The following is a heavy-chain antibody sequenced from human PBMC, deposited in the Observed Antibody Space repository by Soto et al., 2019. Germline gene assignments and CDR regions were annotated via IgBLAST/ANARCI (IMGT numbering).Heavy chain of an antibody. CDR3: VKYPRPPPGGDAFDI. D-gene: IGHD1-26*01. J-gene: IGHJ3*02. Sequence: GGSLRLSCSASGFTFSSYAMHWVRQAPGKGLEYVSAISSNGGSTYYADSVKGRFTISRDNSKNTLYLQMSSLRAEDTAGYYCVKYPRPPPGGDAFDILGQGTMVTVSS. CDR1: GFTFSSYA. CDR2: ISSNGGST. V-gene: IGHV3-64D*09.